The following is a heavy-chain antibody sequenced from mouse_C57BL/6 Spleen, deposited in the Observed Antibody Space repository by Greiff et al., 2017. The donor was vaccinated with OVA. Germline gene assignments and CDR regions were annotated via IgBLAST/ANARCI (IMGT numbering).Heavy chain of an antibody. V-gene: IGHV1-69*01. CDR2: IDPSDSYT. CDR1: GYTFTSYW. J-gene: IGHJ1*03. D-gene: IGHD1-1*01. Sequence: VQLQQPGAELVMPGASVKLSCKASGYTFTSYWMHWVKQRPGQGLEWIGEIDPSDSYTNYNQKFKGKSTLTVDKSSSTAYMQLSSLTSEDSAVYYCARKGNYYGSSYGYFDVWGTGTTVTVSS. CDR3: ARKGNYYGSSYGYFDV.